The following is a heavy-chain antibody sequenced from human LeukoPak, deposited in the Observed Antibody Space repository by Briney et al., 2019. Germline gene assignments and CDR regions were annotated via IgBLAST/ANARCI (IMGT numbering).Heavy chain of an antibody. CDR1: SGSISSSY. V-gene: IGHV4-59*08. CDR2: IYYSGST. D-gene: IGHD3-3*01. J-gene: IGHJ4*02. Sequence: PSETLSLTCTVSSGSISSSYWNWIRQAPGKGLEWIGYIYYSGSTDYNPSLQSRVTISVDTSKNQFSLRLSSVTAADTAVYYCARSGYSNFDYWGQGTLVTVSS. CDR3: ARSGYSNFDY.